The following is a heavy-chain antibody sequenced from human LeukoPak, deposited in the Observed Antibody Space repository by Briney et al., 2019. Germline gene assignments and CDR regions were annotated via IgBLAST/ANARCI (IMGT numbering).Heavy chain of an antibody. Sequence: ASVKVSCKASGYTFTSYYMHWVRQAPGQGLEWMGIINPSGGSTSYAQKFQGRVTMTRDTSISTAYMELSRLRSDDTAVYYCARDPRGIAAAASYWGQGTLVTVSS. D-gene: IGHD6-13*01. J-gene: IGHJ4*02. CDR1: GYTFTSYY. CDR2: INPSGGST. CDR3: ARDPRGIAAAASY. V-gene: IGHV1-46*01.